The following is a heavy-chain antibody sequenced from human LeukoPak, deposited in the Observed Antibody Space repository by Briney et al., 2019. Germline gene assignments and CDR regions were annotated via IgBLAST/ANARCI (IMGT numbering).Heavy chain of an antibody. Sequence: SETLSLTCAVYGGSFSGSYWSWIRQPPGKGLEWIGEINHSGSTNYNPSLKSRVTISVDTSKNQFSLKLNSVTAADTAMYYCARATYSGYDFGYWGRGTLVTVSS. D-gene: IGHD5-12*01. J-gene: IGHJ4*02. V-gene: IGHV4-34*01. CDR2: INHSGST. CDR1: GGSFSGSY. CDR3: ARATYSGYDFGY.